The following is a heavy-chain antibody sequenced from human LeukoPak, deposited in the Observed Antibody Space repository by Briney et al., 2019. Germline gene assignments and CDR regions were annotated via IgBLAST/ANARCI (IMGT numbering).Heavy chain of an antibody. CDR3: ARAQDCRGETCHFDY. CDR1: GFTFSSKW. J-gene: IGHJ4*02. CDR2: IKQDGTEK. D-gene: IGHD2-15*01. V-gene: IGHV3-7*05. Sequence: GGSLRLSCAASGFTFSSKWMSWVRQAPGKGLEWVANIKQDGTEKYYADSVKGRFTISRDNAKNSLYLQMNSLRAEDTAVYSCARAQDCRGETCHFDYWGQGTLVTVSS.